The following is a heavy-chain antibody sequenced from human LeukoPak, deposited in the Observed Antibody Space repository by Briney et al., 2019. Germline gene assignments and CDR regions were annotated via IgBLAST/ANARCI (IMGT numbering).Heavy chain of an antibody. D-gene: IGHD2-15*01. V-gene: IGHV4-34*01. J-gene: IGHJ4*02. CDR3: ARAGDIVVVVAATPAFDY. Sequence: SETLSLTCAVYGGSFSGYYWSWIRQPPGKGLERIGEINHSGSTNYNPSLKSRVTISVDTSKNQFSLTLSSVTAADTAVYYCARAGDIVVVVAATPAFDYWGQGTLVTVSS. CDR1: GGSFSGYY. CDR2: INHSGST.